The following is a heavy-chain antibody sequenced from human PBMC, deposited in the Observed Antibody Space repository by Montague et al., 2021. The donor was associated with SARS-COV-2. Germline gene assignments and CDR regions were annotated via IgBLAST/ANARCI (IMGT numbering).Heavy chain of an antibody. V-gene: IGHV4-39*01. Sequence: SETLSLTCTVSGGSINSNVYYWAWIRQAPRKGLEWIGSVYYSGGTYYTPPLKSRVSISADTSNNQFSLKLSSVTAADTAVYYCARLRRPNWFDPWGQGTLVIVSS. CDR1: GGSINSNVYY. D-gene: IGHD6-6*01. CDR3: ARLRRPNWFDP. CDR2: VYYSGGT. J-gene: IGHJ5*02.